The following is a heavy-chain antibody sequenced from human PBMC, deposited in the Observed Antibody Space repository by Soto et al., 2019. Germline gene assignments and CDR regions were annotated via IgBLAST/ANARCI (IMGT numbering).Heavy chain of an antibody. J-gene: IGHJ6*02. CDR3: ARTVCSSASCYGYYYYGLDV. V-gene: IGHV4-31*03. CDR2: IYYSFST. CDR1: GDSISSTNNY. Sequence: SETLSLTCTVSGDSISSTNNYWSWIRQHPGKGLEWIGYIYYSFSTYYNPSLKSRPAISVDTSKNQFSLKLSSVTAEDPDVYYCARTVCSSASCYGYYYYGLDVWGQGPTVTVSS. D-gene: IGHD2-2*01.